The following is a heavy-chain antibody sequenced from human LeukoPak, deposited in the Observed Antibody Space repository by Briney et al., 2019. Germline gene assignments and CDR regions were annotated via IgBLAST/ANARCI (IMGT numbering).Heavy chain of an antibody. CDR2: IKKDGSEK. Sequence: GGSLRLSCAASGLTFSSSWMSWVRQAPGKGLEWVANIKKDGSEKYYVDSVKGRFTISRDNAKNSLYLQMNSLKTEDTAVYYCTTVSGPSNWGQGTLVTVSS. CDR3: TTVSGPSN. D-gene: IGHD2-2*01. CDR1: GLTFSSSW. V-gene: IGHV3-7*03. J-gene: IGHJ4*02.